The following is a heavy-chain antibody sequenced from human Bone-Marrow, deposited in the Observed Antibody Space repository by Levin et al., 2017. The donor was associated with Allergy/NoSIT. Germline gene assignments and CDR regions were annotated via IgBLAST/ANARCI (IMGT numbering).Heavy chain of an antibody. J-gene: IGHJ4*02. CDR1: GASINSHY. Sequence: SQTLSLTCTVSGASINSHYWSWIRQPPGKGLEWIGYIHYSGSTIYNPSLRSRVTISKDTSKNQISLKLRSVTAADTAVYYCARSAAGANWGQGTLVTVSA. V-gene: IGHV4-59*11. CDR3: ARSAAGAN. CDR2: IHYSGST. D-gene: IGHD1-14*01.